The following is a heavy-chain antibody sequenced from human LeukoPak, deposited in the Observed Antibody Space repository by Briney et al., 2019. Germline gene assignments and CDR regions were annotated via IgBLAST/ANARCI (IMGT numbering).Heavy chain of an antibody. CDR1: GYTYTRYG. D-gene: IGHD6-6*01. Sequence: ASVKVSCTASGYTYTRYGISWVRQAPGQGLEWMGWISAFNGNTNYEQKLKGRVTMTTDTSTSTAYVELRSLRSEDTAVDYCARVSRGYSSASNLRDYWGQGTLVTVSS. CDR2: ISAFNGNT. J-gene: IGHJ4*02. CDR3: ARVSRGYSSASNLRDY. V-gene: IGHV1-18*01.